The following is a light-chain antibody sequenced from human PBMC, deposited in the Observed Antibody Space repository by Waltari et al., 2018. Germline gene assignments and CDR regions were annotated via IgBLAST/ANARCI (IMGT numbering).Light chain of an antibody. CDR1: QGINTY. J-gene: IGKJ3*01. Sequence: DIQLTQAPSSLSASVGDRVAITCRASQGINTYLAWYQQKLGKAPKLLIYVASTLQSGVPSRFSGSGSGTEFTLTISSLQPEDVAIYYCQQCYSTPFTFGPGTKVHFK. CDR2: VAS. V-gene: IGKV1-9*01. CDR3: QQCYSTPFT.